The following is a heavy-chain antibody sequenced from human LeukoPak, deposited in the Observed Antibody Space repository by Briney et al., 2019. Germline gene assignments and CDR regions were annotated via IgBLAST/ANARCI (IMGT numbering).Heavy chain of an antibody. CDR3: ARETFLAYCGGDCLSAFDI. V-gene: IGHV3-11*01. D-gene: IGHD2-21*02. J-gene: IGHJ3*02. CDR2: ISSSGSTI. CDR1: GFTFSDYY. Sequence: GGSLRLSCAASGFTFSDYYMSWIRQAPGKGLEWVSYISSSGSTIYYADSVKGRFTISRDNAKNSLYLQMNSRRAEDTAVYYCARETFLAYCGGDCLSAFDIWGQGTMVTVSS.